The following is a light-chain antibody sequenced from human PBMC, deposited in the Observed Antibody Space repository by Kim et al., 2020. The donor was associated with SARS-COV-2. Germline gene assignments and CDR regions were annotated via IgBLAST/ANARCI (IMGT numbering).Light chain of an antibody. Sequence: SYELTQPPSVSVSPGQTASITCSGDKLGDKYACWYQQKPGQSPVLVIYQDDKRPSGIPERFSGSNSGNTATLTISATQAIDEADYYFQALDSSIVAFGGG. CDR3: QALDSSIVA. V-gene: IGLV3-1*01. J-gene: IGLJ2*01. CDR1: KLGDKY. CDR2: QDD.